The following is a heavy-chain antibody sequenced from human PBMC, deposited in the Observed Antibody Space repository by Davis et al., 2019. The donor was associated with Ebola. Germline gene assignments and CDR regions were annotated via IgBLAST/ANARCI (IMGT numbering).Heavy chain of an antibody. J-gene: IGHJ5*02. V-gene: IGHV1-69*13. CDR3: AKDGGAFLTTVTYNWFDP. CDR2: IIPIFGTA. D-gene: IGHD4-17*01. Sequence: SVKVSCKASAGTFSSYAISWVRQAPGQGLEWMGGIIPIFGTANYAQKFQGRVTITADESTSTAYMELSSLRSEDTAVYYCAKDGGAFLTTVTYNWFDPWGQGTLVTVSS. CDR1: AGTFSSYA.